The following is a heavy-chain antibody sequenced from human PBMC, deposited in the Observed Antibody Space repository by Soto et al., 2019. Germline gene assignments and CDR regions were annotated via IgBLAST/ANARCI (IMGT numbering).Heavy chain of an antibody. D-gene: IGHD3-16*02. V-gene: IGHV4-34*01. CDR1: GGSFSGYY. Sequence: SETLSLTCAVYGGSFSGYYWSWIRQPPGKGLEWIGEINHSGSTNYNPSLKSRVTISVDTSKNQFSLKLSSVTAADTAVYYCARQSFGGVIVFDYWGQGTLVTVSS. J-gene: IGHJ4*02. CDR3: ARQSFGGVIVFDY. CDR2: INHSGST.